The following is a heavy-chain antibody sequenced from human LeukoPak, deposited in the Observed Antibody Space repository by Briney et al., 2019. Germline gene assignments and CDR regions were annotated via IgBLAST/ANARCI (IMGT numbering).Heavy chain of an antibody. CDR3: ARHRVPHDYCD. J-gene: IGHJ4*02. Sequence: SETLSLTCAVYGVPFSGYYWSWIRQPPGKGLEWIGEINHSGSTNYNPSLKSRVTISVDTSKNQFSLKLSSVTAADTAVYYCARHRVPHDYCDWGQGTLVTVSS. CDR2: INHSGST. V-gene: IGHV4-34*01. CDR1: GVPFSGYY. D-gene: IGHD4-11*01.